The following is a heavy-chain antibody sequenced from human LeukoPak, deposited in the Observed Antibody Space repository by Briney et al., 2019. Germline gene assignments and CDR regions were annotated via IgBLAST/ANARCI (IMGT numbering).Heavy chain of an antibody. D-gene: IGHD6-13*01. V-gene: IGHV4-39*02. CDR2: IYYSGST. CDR1: GGSISSSSYY. CDR3: AREGLSSSWYLVDY. J-gene: IGHJ4*02. Sequence: SETLSLTCTVSGGSISSSSYYWGWIRQPPGKGLEWIGSIYYSGSTYYNPSLKSRVTISVDTSKNQFSLKLSSVTAADTAVYYCAREGLSSSWYLVDYWGQGTLVTVSS.